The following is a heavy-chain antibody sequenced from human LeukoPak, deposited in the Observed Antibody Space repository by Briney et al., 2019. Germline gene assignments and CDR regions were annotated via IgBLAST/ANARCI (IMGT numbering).Heavy chain of an antibody. CDR3: ARHDYGRNSPRAYFDH. D-gene: IGHD4-23*01. CDR2: IYYSGSP. V-gene: IGHV4-59*01. J-gene: IGHJ4*02. CDR1: GASISNYH. Sequence: PWETLSLTCTVSGASISNYHWSWIRQPPGKGLEWIGYIYYSGSPNYNPSLKSRVTMSVDMSKSQFSLKLTSVTAADTAVYYCARHDYGRNSPRAYFDHWGQGTLVTVSS.